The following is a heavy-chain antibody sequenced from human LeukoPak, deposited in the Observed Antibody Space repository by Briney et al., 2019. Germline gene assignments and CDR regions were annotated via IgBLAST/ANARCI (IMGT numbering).Heavy chain of an antibody. V-gene: IGHV1-46*02. J-gene: IGHJ3*02. Sequence: ASVRVFCRVSVYTFNIYYMHWAPRAPGQGLEWMGIIDPSGGSTSYAQKFQGRVTMTRDTSTSTVYMELSSLRSDDTAVYYCARLSQQTFDIWGQGTLVTVSS. CDR1: VYTFNIYY. CDR3: ARLSQQTFDI. CDR2: IDPSGGST.